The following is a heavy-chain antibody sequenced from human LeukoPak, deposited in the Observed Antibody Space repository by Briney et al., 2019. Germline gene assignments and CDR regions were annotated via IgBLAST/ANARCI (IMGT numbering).Heavy chain of an antibody. CDR1: GGSISSDH. Sequence: SETLSLTCTVSGGSISSDHWNWIRQPPGNGLEWTGCIYYSGSTYYNPSLKSRVTISVDMSKRQFSLRLTSVTAAETAVYYCARKNDFDIWGQGTLVTVSS. J-gene: IGHJ3*02. D-gene: IGHD2/OR15-2a*01. V-gene: IGHV4-59*01. CDR3: ARKNDFDI. CDR2: IYYSGST.